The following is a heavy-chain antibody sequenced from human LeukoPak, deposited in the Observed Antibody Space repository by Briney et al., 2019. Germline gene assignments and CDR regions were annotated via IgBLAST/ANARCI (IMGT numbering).Heavy chain of an antibody. CDR1: GYTFTGYY. CDR2: INPNSGGT. V-gene: IGHV1-2*02. Sequence: ASVKVSCKASGYTFTGYYMHWVRQAPGQGLELMGWINPNSGGTNYSQKFQGRVTMTRDTSISTAYMELSRLRSDDTAVYYCARVLDSGYPVWDCWGQGTLVTVSS. J-gene: IGHJ4*02. CDR3: ARVLDSGYPVWDC. D-gene: IGHD5-12*01.